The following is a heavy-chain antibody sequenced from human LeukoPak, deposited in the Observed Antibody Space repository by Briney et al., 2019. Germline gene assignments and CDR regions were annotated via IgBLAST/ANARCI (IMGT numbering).Heavy chain of an antibody. CDR1: GFTFSDYY. V-gene: IGHV3-11*04. J-gene: IGHJ4*02. CDR3: ARAYDFWSGYPPRYYYFDY. Sequence: GGSLRLSCAASGFTFSDYYMSWIRQAPGKGLEWVSYISSSGSTIYYADSVKGRFTISRDNAKNSLYLQMNSLRDEDTAVYYCARAYDFWSGYPPRYYYFDYWGQGTLVTVSS. D-gene: IGHD3-3*01. CDR2: ISSSGSTI.